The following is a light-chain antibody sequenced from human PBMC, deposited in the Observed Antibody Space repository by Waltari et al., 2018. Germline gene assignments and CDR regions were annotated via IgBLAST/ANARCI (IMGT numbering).Light chain of an antibody. CDR1: SSDIGGYNY. Sequence: QAALTQPRSVSGSPGQSVTISCTGTSSDIGGYNYVSWYQQHPGTAPKFMIYEVSKRPSGVSDRFSGSKSGNTASLTISGLQAEDEADYYCCSYAGSYTWVFGGGTRLTVL. V-gene: IGLV2-11*01. CDR2: EVS. J-gene: IGLJ2*01. CDR3: CSYAGSYTWV.